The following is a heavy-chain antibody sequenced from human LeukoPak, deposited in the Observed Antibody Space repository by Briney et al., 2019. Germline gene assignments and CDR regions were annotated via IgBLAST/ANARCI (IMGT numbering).Heavy chain of an antibody. Sequence: GGSLRLSCAASGFTVSSNYMSWVRQAPGKGLEWVSVIYSGGSTYYADSVKGRFTISRDNSKNTLYLQMNSLRAEDTAVYYCASEDIVVVPAWEYWGQGTLVTVSS. CDR2: IYSGGST. J-gene: IGHJ4*02. CDR1: GFTVSSNY. D-gene: IGHD2-2*01. CDR3: ASEDIVVVPAWEY. V-gene: IGHV3-53*01.